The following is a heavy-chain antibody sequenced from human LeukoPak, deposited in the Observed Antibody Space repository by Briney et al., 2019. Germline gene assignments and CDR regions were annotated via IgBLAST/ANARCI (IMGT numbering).Heavy chain of an antibody. CDR2: IIPILGIA. Sequence: ASVKVSCKASGGTFSSYAIIWVRQAPGQGLEWLGRIIPILGIANYAQKFQGRVTITADKSTSTAYMELSSLRSEDTAVYYCARVGSGYYDIQDYWGQGTLVTVSS. V-gene: IGHV1-69*04. J-gene: IGHJ4*02. CDR1: GGTFSSYA. D-gene: IGHD3-3*01. CDR3: ARVGSGYYDIQDY.